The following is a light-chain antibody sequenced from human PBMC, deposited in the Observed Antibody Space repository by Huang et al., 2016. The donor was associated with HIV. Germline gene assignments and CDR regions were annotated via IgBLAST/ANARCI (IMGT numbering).Light chain of an antibody. V-gene: IGKV1-9*01. CDR2: AAS. Sequence: IQLTQSPSSLSASVGDRVTITCRASQGISSYLAWYQQKPGKAPKLLIYAASTLQSGVPSRFSGSGYGTDFTLTISSLQPEDFATYYCQQLNSYLFGPGTKVDIK. J-gene: IGKJ3*01. CDR1: QGISSY. CDR3: QQLNSYL.